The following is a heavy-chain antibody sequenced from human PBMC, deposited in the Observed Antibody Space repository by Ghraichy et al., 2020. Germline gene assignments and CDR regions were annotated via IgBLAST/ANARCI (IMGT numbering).Heavy chain of an antibody. V-gene: IGHV3-21*01. CDR3: ARDGYCGGGTCYSIADY. Sequence: LSLTCAASGFTFSRYSMNWVRQAPGKELEWISSISSDSTYIYYADSMRGRFTISRDNAKNSVYLQINSLRSEDTAVYYCARDGYCGGGTCYSIADYWGQGTLVTVSS. D-gene: IGHD2-15*01. CDR1: GFTFSRYS. J-gene: IGHJ4*02. CDR2: ISSDSTYI.